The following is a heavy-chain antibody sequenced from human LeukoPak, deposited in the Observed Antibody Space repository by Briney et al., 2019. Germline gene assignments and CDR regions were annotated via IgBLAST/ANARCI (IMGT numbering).Heavy chain of an antibody. D-gene: IGHD3-9*01. CDR1: GFTLSSYW. CDR3: ARDFEAPSNC. CDR2: IYPDGSRT. J-gene: IGHJ4*02. V-gene: IGHV3-74*01. Sequence: PWGSLRLSCAASGFTLSSYWIHWVRQAPGEGLVWVSRIYPDGSRTDYADSVKGRFTISRDNTKNTVDLQMNSLRAEDTAVYYCARDFEAPSNCWGQGTLVNVSS.